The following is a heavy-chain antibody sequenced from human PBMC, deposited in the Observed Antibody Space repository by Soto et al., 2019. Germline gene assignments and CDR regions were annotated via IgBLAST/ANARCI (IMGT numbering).Heavy chain of an antibody. CDR2: ISGSGGST. V-gene: IGHV3-23*01. CDR1: VFTFSSYA. D-gene: IGHD3-3*01. CDR3: AKDYRRLRFLEWLFGY. J-gene: IGHJ4*02. Sequence: GGSLRLSCAASVFTFSSYAMSWVRQAPGKGLEWVSAISGSGGSTYYADSVKGRFTISRDNSKNTLYLQMNSLRAEDTAVYYCAKDYRRLRFLEWLFGYWGQGTLVTVSS.